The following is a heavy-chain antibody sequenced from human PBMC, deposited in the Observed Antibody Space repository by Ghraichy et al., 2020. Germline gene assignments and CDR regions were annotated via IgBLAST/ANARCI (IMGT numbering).Heavy chain of an antibody. Sequence: SETLPLTCTVSGESISSGGYYWSWIRQHPGQGLEWIGYIYYSGSTYYNPSLKSRVTISVDTSKNQFSLKLSSVTAADTAVFYCARDSSGYSSFDYWGQGTLVTVSS. V-gene: IGHV4-31*03. CDR3: ARDSSGYSSFDY. CDR1: GESISSGGYY. D-gene: IGHD3-22*01. CDR2: IYYSGST. J-gene: IGHJ4*02.